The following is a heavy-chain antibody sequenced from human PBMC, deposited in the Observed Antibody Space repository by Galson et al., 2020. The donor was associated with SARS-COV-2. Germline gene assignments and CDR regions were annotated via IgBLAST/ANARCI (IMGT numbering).Heavy chain of an antibody. CDR2: MNHRGVT. Sequence: SETLSLTCDVYGGSFSGYYWTWLRQPPGKGLKWIGEMNHRGVTNYNPSLKSRVSISLGPSRDQFSLKLTSVNAADTAMFFCARTTVESPSAFDVWGQGTMVTVSS. J-gene: IGHJ3*01. CDR3: ARTTVESPSAFDV. V-gene: IGHV4-34*01. CDR1: GGSFSGYY. D-gene: IGHD4-17*01.